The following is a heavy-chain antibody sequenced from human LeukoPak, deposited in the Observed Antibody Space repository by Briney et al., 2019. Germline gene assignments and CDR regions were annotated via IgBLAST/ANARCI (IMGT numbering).Heavy chain of an antibody. CDR3: ARVTSYFYNTSGDYYFDY. D-gene: IGHD3-22*01. CDR1: GFTFSNYR. J-gene: IGHJ4*02. V-gene: IGHV3-7*04. Sequence: GGSLRLSCVASGFTFSNYRMSWVRQAPGKGLVWVANIIQDGSAKNYVDSVKGRFTISRDNAKNSLYLQMDSLRAGDTAVYYCARVTSYFYNTSGDYYFDYWGQGTLVTVSS. CDR2: IIQDGSAK.